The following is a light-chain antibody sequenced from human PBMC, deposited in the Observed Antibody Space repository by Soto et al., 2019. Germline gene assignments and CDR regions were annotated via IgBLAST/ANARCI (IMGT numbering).Light chain of an antibody. CDR3: QHYNSYSEA. CDR1: QVISSY. J-gene: IGKJ1*01. Sequence: IQLTQSPSFLSSSVGDRVTITCRASQVISSYLAWYQQKPGKAPKLLIYKASTLKSGVPSRFSGSGSGTEFTLTISSLQPDDFATYYCQHYNSYSEAFGQGTKVDIK. CDR2: KAS. V-gene: IGKV1-9*01.